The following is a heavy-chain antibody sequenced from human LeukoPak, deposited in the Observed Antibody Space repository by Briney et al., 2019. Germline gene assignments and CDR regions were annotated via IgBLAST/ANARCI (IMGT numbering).Heavy chain of an antibody. J-gene: IGHJ4*02. V-gene: IGHV4-59*01. CDR1: GGSFSGYY. D-gene: IGHD6-13*01. Sequence: PSETLSLTCAVYGGSFSGYYWSWIRQPPGKGLEWIGYIYYSGSTNYNPSLKSRVTISVDTSKNQFSLKLSSVTAADTAVYYCARGVYIAAAQYAYWGQGTLVTVSS. CDR3: ARGVYIAAAQYAY. CDR2: IYYSGST.